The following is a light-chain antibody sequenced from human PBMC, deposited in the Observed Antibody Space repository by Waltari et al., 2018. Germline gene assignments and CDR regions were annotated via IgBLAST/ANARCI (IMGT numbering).Light chain of an antibody. J-gene: IGLJ3*02. V-gene: IGLV4-69*01. CDR2: VNSDGSH. CDR1: SGHSSYG. Sequence: QLVLTQSPSASASLGASVKLTCTLSSGHSSYGIAWHQQQPEKGPGSLRKVNSDGSHTKGDGIPDRFSGSSSGAARYLSISSLQSEDEADYYCQTWGTGIRVFGGGTKLTVL. CDR3: QTWGTGIRV.